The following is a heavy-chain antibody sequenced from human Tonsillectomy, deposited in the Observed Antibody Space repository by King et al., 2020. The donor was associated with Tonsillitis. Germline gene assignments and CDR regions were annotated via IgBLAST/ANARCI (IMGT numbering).Heavy chain of an antibody. CDR1: GCTFSSFA. J-gene: IGHJ4*02. CDR3: AKDIYGDYAYLLDY. Sequence: VQLVESGGGLVQPGGSLRLSCAASGCTFSSFAMSWVRQAPGKGLEWVSGISNSGGSTYYADSVKGRFTISRDNSKNTLYLQMNSLRAEDTAVYYCAKDIYGDYAYLLDYWGQGTLVTVSS. D-gene: IGHD4-17*01. CDR2: ISNSGGST. V-gene: IGHV3-23*04.